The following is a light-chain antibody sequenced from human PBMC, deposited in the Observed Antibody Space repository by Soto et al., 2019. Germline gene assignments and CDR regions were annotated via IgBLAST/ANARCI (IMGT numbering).Light chain of an antibody. V-gene: IGLV2-11*01. J-gene: IGLJ1*01. CDR1: SSDVGGYSY. Sequence: QSALTQPRSVSGSPGHSVTISCTGTSSDVGGYSYVSWYQQHPGKAPKLMISDVSKRPSGVPDRFSGSKFGNTASLTISGLQAEDEADYYCCSYAGAFTYVFGIGTKVTVL. CDR3: CSYAGAFTYV. CDR2: DVS.